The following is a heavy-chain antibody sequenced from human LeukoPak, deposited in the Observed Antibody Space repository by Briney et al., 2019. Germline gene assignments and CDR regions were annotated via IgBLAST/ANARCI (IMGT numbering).Heavy chain of an antibody. V-gene: IGHV4-59*13. D-gene: IGHD5-12*01. CDR3: ARGGYSGYDFDY. CDR1: GGPISSYY. Sequence: SETLSLTCTVSGGPISSYYWSWIRQPPGKGLEWIGYIYYSGSTNYNPILKSRVTISVDTSKNQFSLKLSSVTAADTAVYYCARGGYSGYDFDYWGQGTLVTVSS. CDR2: IYYSGST. J-gene: IGHJ4*02.